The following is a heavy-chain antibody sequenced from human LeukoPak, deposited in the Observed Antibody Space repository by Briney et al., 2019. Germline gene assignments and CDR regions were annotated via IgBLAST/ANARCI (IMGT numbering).Heavy chain of an antibody. D-gene: IGHD5-24*01. J-gene: IGHJ5*02. CDR1: GYTFTSYG. CDR2: ISAYNGNT. V-gene: IGHV1-18*01. Sequence: GASVKVSCKASGYTFTSYGVSWVRQAPGQGLEWMGWISAYNGNTNYAQKLQGRVTLTRDLSTNTDYLELRSLRSEDTAVYYCARDNSVRDEAWWFNPWGQGTLVTVSS. CDR3: ARDNSVRDEAWWFNP.